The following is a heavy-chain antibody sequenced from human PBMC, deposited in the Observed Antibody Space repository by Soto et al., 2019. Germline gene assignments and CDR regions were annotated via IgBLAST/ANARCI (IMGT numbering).Heavy chain of an antibody. D-gene: IGHD5-18*01. Sequence: SETLSLTSTVSGGSISSGGYYWSWIRQHPWKGPEWIGYIYYSGSTYYNPSLKSRVTISVDTSKNQFSLKLSSVTAADTAVYYCARGYRGYSYGRIDYWGQGTLVTVSS. CDR3: ARGYRGYSYGRIDY. V-gene: IGHV4-31*03. CDR2: IYYSGST. CDR1: GGSISSGGYY. J-gene: IGHJ4*02.